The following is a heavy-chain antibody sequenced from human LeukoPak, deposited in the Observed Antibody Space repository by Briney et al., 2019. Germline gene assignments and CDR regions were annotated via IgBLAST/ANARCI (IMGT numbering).Heavy chain of an antibody. Sequence: PSETLSLTCTVSGGSISSYYWSWIQQPPGKGLEWIGYIYYSGSTNYNPSLKSRVTISVDTSKNQFSLKLSSVTAADTAVYYCARDDGDTVDYWGQGTLVTVSS. CDR1: GGSISSYY. CDR3: ARDDGDTVDY. V-gene: IGHV4-59*01. D-gene: IGHD4-17*01. CDR2: IYYSGST. J-gene: IGHJ4*02.